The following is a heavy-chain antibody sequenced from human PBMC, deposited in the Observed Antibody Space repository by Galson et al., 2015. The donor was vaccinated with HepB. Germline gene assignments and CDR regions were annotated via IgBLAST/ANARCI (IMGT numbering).Heavy chain of an antibody. CDR2: ISYDGSNK. J-gene: IGHJ2*01. Sequence: SLRLSCAASGFTFSSYAMHWVRQAPGKGLEWVAVISYDGSNKYYADSVKGRFTISRDNSKNTLYLQMNSLRAEDTAVYYCARAAMELDTAILPPRAGYFDLWGRGTLVTVSS. CDR3: ARAAMELDTAILPPRAGYFDL. CDR1: GFTFSSYA. V-gene: IGHV3-30-3*01. D-gene: IGHD5-18*01.